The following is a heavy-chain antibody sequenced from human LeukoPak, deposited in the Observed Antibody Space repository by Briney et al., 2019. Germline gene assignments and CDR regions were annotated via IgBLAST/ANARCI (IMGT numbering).Heavy chain of an antibody. J-gene: IGHJ4*02. V-gene: IGHV1-18*01. CDR3: AKDNKLAALEN. D-gene: IGHD6-25*01. CDR1: GYAFSTYG. Sequence: SVQISSKTSGYAFSTYGISWVRQAPGQGREWMGWISTYNGNTNYAQKFQGRVTITTDTDTSTAYMELRSLRSDDTAVYYCAKDNKLAALENWGQGTLVTVSS. CDR2: ISTYNGNT.